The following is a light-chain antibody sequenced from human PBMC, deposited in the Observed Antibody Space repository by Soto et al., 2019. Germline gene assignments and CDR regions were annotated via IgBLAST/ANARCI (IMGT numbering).Light chain of an antibody. J-gene: IGKJ1*01. CDR1: QSISIS. CDR2: GAS. V-gene: IGKV1-39*01. CDR3: QQYGSLSWT. Sequence: DIQITQSPSSLSASVGDRVTITCRASQSISISLNWYQLKQGKAPNLLMYGASYLKSGVPTRFSGRGSRTDFTLTISRLEPEDFSVYHCQQYGSLSWTFGQGTKVDIK.